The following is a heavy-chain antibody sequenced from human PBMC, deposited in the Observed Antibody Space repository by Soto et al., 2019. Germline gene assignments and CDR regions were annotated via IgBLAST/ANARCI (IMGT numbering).Heavy chain of an antibody. CDR3: AKGQDIVVVVTAMVFDY. D-gene: IGHD2-2*01. CDR2: ISGIGGTT. Sequence: EVQLLESGGGVEQPGGSLRLSCAASGFTFSSYAMSWVRQAPGKGLEWVSGISGIGGTTYYADSVKGRFTISRDNSKNTLYLQMNSLRADDTVVYYCAKGQDIVVVVTAMVFDYWGQGALVTVSS. CDR1: GFTFSSYA. J-gene: IGHJ4*02. V-gene: IGHV3-23*01.